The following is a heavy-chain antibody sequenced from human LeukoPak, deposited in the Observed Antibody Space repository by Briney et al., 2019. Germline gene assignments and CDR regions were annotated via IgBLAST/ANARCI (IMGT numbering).Heavy chain of an antibody. J-gene: IGHJ6*02. CDR1: GFTFSNYN. CDR2: ISASGGNT. D-gene: IGHD2/OR15-2a*01. CDR3: AKYVSARGPPYALAV. Sequence: PGGSLRLSCAASGFTFSNYNTNWVRQAPGKGLEWVSGISASGGNTWYADSVKGRFTISRDNSKNTLYLQMNSLRAEDTAVYYCAKYVSARGPPYALAVWGQGTTVTVSS. V-gene: IGHV3-23*01.